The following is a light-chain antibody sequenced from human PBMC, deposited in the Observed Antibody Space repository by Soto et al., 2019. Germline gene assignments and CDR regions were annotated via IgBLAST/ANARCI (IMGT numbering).Light chain of an antibody. V-gene: IGKV3-11*01. CDR1: QSVRNF. CDR3: QQCSSWPLT. CDR2: NAS. Sequence: IVLTQSPATLSLSPGEGATLSCRASQSVRNFLAWYQQKLGQPPRLLIYNASNRATGIPARFSGSGSGTDFTLTISSLEPEDFAVYYCQQCSSWPLTFGQGTRLEIK. J-gene: IGKJ5*01.